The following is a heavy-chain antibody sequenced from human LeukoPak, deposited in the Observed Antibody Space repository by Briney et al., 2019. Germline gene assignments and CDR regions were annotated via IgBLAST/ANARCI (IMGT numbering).Heavy chain of an antibody. J-gene: IGHJ6*03. Sequence: SETLSLTCTVSGGSISSHYLSWIRQTPGKGLEWIGYIYHTGITSYNPSLQSRVTISKDTSKNQFSLTLRSVTAADTAVYYCARDNSFLVGAPSPTNFYCMDVWGKGTTVTVSS. CDR3: ARDNSFLVGAPSPTNFYCMDV. CDR2: IYHTGIT. CDR1: GGSISSHY. V-gene: IGHV4-59*11. D-gene: IGHD1-26*01.